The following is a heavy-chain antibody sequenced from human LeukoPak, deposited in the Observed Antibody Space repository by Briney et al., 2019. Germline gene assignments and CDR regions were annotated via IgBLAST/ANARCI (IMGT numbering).Heavy chain of an antibody. CDR1: GGSFSGYY. V-gene: IGHV4-34*01. CDR2: INHSGST. D-gene: IGHD3-16*01. CDR3: ACLRRADAFDI. Sequence: SETLSLTCAVYGGSFSGYYWSWIRQPPGKGLEWIGEINHSGSTNYNPSLKSRVTISVDTSKNQFSLKLSSVTAADTAVYYCACLRRADAFDIWGQGTMVTVSS. J-gene: IGHJ3*02.